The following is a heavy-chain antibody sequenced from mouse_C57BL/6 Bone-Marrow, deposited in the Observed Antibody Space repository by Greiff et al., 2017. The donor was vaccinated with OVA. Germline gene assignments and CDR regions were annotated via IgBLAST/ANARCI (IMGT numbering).Heavy chain of an antibody. Sequence: EVQLQESGGGLVQPGGSMKLSCVASGFTFSNYWMNWVRQSPEKGLEWVAQIRLKSDNYATHYAESVKGRFTISRDDSQSSVYLQMNNLRAEATGIYYCTWADFDYWGQGTTLTVSS. CDR1: GFTFSNYW. V-gene: IGHV6-3*01. D-gene: IGHD4-1*01. J-gene: IGHJ2*01. CDR2: IRLKSDNYAT. CDR3: TWADFDY.